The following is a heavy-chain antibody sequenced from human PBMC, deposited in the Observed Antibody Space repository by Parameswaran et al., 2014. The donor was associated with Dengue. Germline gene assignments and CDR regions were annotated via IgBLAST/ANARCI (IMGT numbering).Heavy chain of an antibody. CDR3: AREGELNLYGLDI. J-gene: IGHJ3*02. V-gene: IGHV3-48*02. D-gene: IGHD3-16*01. Sequence: VRQAPGKGLEWLSYISSRGSTTYYGNSMKGRFTISRDNAKNSVYLQMNSLRDVDTAVYYCAREGELNLYGLDIWGQGTMVTVSS. CDR2: ISSRGSTT.